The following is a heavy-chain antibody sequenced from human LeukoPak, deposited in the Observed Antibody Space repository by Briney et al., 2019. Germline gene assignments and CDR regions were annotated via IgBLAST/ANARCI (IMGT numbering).Heavy chain of an antibody. V-gene: IGHV1-46*01. CDR3: ARDYGAPGMDV. J-gene: IGHJ6*02. D-gene: IGHD4-17*01. Sequence: ASVQVSCQASGYTFTSYYMRWVRQAPGQGLEWMGIINPSGGSTSYAQKFQGRVTMTRNTSISTAYMELSSLRSEDTAVYYCARDYGAPGMDVWGQGTTVTVSS. CDR2: INPSGGST. CDR1: GYTFTSYY.